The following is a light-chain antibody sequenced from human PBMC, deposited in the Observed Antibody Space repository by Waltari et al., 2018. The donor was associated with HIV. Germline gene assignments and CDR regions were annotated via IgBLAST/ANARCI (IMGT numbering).Light chain of an antibody. CDR2: EVI. CDR1: SSDVGGYDS. Sequence: QSALTQPRSVSGSPGQSVTISCTGTSSDVGGYDSVSWYLQHPGKVPKLIIYEVIKRPSGVPDRFPGPKSGNTASLTIAGLQTEDEADYFCCSYAGTYTYVLFGGGTKLTVL. CDR3: CSYAGTYTYVL. J-gene: IGLJ3*02. V-gene: IGLV2-11*01.